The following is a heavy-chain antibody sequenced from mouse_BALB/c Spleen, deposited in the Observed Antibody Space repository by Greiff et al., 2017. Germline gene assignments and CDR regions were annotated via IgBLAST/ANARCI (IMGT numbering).Heavy chain of an antibody. D-gene: IGHD2-4*01. CDR1: GFTFSSYA. Sequence: EVQGVESGGGLVKPGGSLKLSCAASGFTFSSYAMSWVRQSPEKRLEWVAEISSGGSYTYYPDTVTGRFTISRDNAKNTLYLEMSSLRSEDTAMYYCASYDYGEFAYWGQGTLVTVSA. CDR3: ASYDYGEFAY. J-gene: IGHJ3*01. V-gene: IGHV5-9-4*01. CDR2: ISSGGSYT.